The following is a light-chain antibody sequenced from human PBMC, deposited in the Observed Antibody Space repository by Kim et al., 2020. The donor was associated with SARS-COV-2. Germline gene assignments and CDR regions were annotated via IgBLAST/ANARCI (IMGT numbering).Light chain of an antibody. V-gene: IGLV2-8*01. J-gene: IGLJ3*02. CDR2: EVS. CDR1: SSDVGGYNY. Sequence: GQSVTISCTGTSSDVGGYNYVSWYQQHPGKAPKLMIYEVSKRPSGVPGRFSGSKSGNTASLTVSGLQAEDEADYYCSSYAGSNRGVFGGGTQLTVL. CDR3: SSYAGSNRGV.